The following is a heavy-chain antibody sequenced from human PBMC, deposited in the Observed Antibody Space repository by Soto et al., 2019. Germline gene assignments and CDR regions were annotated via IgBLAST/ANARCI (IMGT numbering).Heavy chain of an antibody. Sequence: ASVKVSCKASGYTFTGYYMHWVRQAPGQGLEWMGWINPNSGGTNYAQKFQGWVTMTRDTSISTAYMELSRLRSDDTAVYYCARDIDLGYCSGGSCSELGWAFDIWGQGTMVTVSS. CDR2: INPNSGGT. J-gene: IGHJ3*02. CDR3: ARDIDLGYCSGGSCSELGWAFDI. CDR1: GYTFTGYY. V-gene: IGHV1-2*04. D-gene: IGHD2-15*01.